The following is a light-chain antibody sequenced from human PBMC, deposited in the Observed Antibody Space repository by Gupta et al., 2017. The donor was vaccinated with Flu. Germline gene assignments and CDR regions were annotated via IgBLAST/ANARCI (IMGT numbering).Light chain of an antibody. J-gene: IGLJ2*01. CDR1: KLADQY. CDR3: QAWDSSTAV. CDR2: QDS. V-gene: IGLV3-1*01. Sequence: SYELTQPPSVSVSPGQTATITCSGNKLADQYACWYQQKPGQSPLLVIYQDSKRPSGIPERFSGSNSGNTATLTISGNQAVDEADYYCQAWDSSTAVFGGGTKLTVL.